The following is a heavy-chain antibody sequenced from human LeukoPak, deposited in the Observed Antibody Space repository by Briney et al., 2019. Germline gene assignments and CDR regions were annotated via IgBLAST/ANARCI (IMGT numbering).Heavy chain of an antibody. D-gene: IGHD2-15*01. CDR1: GGSISSYY. Sequence: SETLSLTCTVSGGSISSYYWNWIRQPPGKGLEWIGYIYYSGGTNYNPSLKTRVTISVDTSKNQFSLKLSSVTAADTAVYYCASWRGYSIDYWGQGTLVTVSS. CDR2: IYYSGGT. CDR3: ASWRGYSIDY. V-gene: IGHV4-59*08. J-gene: IGHJ4*02.